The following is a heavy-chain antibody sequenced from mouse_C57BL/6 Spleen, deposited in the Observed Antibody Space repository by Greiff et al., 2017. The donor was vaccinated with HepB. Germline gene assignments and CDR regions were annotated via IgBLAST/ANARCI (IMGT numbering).Heavy chain of an antibody. D-gene: IGHD1-1*02. V-gene: IGHV1-52*01. CDR1: GYTFTSYW. Sequence: VQLQQPGAELVRPGSSVKLSCKASGYTFTSYWMHWVKQRPIQGLEWIGNIDPSDSETHYNQKFKDKATLTVDKSSSTAYMQLSSLTSEDSAVYYCARWGGNYYAMDYWGQGTSVTVSS. J-gene: IGHJ4*01. CDR3: ARWGGNYYAMDY. CDR2: IDPSDSET.